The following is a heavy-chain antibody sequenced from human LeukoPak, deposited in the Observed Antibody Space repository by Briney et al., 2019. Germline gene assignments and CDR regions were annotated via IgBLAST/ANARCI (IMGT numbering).Heavy chain of an antibody. CDR3: ARVAGYLPTRWFDP. CDR2: INYTGST. Sequence: ETLSLTCAVYGGSFSGFYWSWIRHVPGKGLEWIGEINYTGSTSYNPSLKSRVTISVDTSQNQFFLLLTSVTAADTAVYYCARVAGYLPTRWFDPWGQGTHVTVSS. J-gene: IGHJ5*02. D-gene: IGHD6-25*01. CDR1: GGSFSGFY. V-gene: IGHV4-34*01.